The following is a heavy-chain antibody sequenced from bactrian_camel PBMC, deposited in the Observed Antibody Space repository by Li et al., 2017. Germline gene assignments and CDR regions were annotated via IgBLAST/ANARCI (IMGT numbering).Heavy chain of an antibody. V-gene: IGHV3S28*01. CDR1: GLSSRTYT. CDR2: IYSGNGTY. D-gene: IGHD7*01. CDR3: SVAEANGCSRGSWWRWGY. J-gene: IGHJ4*01. Sequence: QLVESGGGSVQPGGSLRVSCVVSGLSSRTYTMGWFRQVPGKEREGVAAIYSGNGTYWYADSVKDRFTISLDNANNVLTPQMNSLKPEDTAMYYCSVAEANGCSRGSWWRWGYRGQGTQVTVS.